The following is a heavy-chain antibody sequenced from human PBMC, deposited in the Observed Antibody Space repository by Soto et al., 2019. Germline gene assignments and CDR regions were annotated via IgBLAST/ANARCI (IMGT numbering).Heavy chain of an antibody. CDR3: DRIAMGAKGGSRWFGLLAP. V-gene: IGHV4-30-4*01. CDR2: IYYSGST. CDR1: GVSISISDYY. J-gene: IGHJ5*02. D-gene: IGHD2-21*01. Sequence: SETLSLTCTVSGVSISISDYYWSWVRQPPGKGLQWIADIYYSGSTYSNPSLRGRVSISRDTSKNQIHLNVSSVTAADTAVYFCDRIAMGAKGGSRWFGLLAPRGQGTLVTLSS.